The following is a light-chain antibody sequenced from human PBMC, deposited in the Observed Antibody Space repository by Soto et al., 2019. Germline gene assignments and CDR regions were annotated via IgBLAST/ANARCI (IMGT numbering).Light chain of an antibody. CDR2: DAS. Sequence: DLQMTQSPSSLSASVGDRVTITCQASQDISNYLNWYQQKPGKAPKLLIYDASNLETGVPSMFSGSGSGTDFTFTISSLQPEDIATYYCQQYDNLPPFTFGPGTKVDIK. V-gene: IGKV1-33*01. CDR1: QDISNY. CDR3: QQYDNLPPFT. J-gene: IGKJ3*01.